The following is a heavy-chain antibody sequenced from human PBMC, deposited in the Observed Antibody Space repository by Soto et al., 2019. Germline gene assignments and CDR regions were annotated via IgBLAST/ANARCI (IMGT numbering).Heavy chain of an antibody. J-gene: IGHJ4*02. V-gene: IGHV3-66*01. CDR3: AREGLAAAGTWSGGDY. CDR1: GFTVSSNY. Sequence: GGSLRLSCAASGFTVSSNYMSWVRQAPGKGLEWVSVIYSGGSTYYADSVKGRFTISRDNSKNTLYLQMNSLRAEDTAVYYCAREGLAAAGTWSGGDYWGQGTLVTVSS. CDR2: IYSGGST. D-gene: IGHD6-13*01.